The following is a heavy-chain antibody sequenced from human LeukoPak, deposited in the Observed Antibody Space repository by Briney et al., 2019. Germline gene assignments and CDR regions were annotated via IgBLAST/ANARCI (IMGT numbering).Heavy chain of an antibody. Sequence: ASVKVSCKASGYTFTCYYMHWVRQAPGQGLEWMGIINPSGGSTSYAQKFQGRVTMTRDTSTSTVYMELSSLRSEDTAVYYCARVAWLAPAFDIWGQGTMVTVSS. V-gene: IGHV1-46*01. CDR3: ARVAWLAPAFDI. CDR2: INPSGGST. J-gene: IGHJ3*02. CDR1: GYTFTCYY. D-gene: IGHD3-3*01.